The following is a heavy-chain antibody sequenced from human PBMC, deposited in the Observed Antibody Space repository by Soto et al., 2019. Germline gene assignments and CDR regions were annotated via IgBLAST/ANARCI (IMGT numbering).Heavy chain of an antibody. J-gene: IGHJ4*02. CDR2: IIPIFGTA. V-gene: IGHV1-69*13. CDR3: ARVDDYGYYFDY. CDR1: GGTFSSYA. Sequence: SVKVSCKASGGTFSSYAISWVRQAPGQGLEWMGGIIPIFGTANYAQKFQGRVTITADESTSTAYMELSSLRSEDTAVYYCARVDDYGYYFDYWGQGTLVTVSS. D-gene: IGHD4-17*01.